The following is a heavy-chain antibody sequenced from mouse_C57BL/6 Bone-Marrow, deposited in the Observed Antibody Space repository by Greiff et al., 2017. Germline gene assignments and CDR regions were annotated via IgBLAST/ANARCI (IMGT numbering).Heavy chain of an antibody. Sequence: DVMLVESGGGLVKPGGSLKLSCAASGFTFSSYAMSWVRQTPEKRLEWVATISDGGSYTYYPDNVKGRFTISRDNAKNNLYLQMSHLKSEDTAMYYCARESYGKRAMDYWGQGTSVTVSS. D-gene: IGHD2-1*01. CDR3: ARESYGKRAMDY. CDR2: ISDGGSYT. V-gene: IGHV5-4*01. J-gene: IGHJ4*01. CDR1: GFTFSSYA.